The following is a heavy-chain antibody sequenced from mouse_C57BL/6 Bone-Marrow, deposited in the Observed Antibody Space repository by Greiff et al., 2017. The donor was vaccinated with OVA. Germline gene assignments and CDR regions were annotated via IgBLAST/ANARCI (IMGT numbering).Heavy chain of an antibody. Sequence: VQLQQSGAELVRPGASVKLSCKASGYTFTDYYINWVKQRPGQGLEWIARIYPGSGNTYYNEKFKGKATLTAEKSSSTAYMQLSSLTSEDSAVYFCARDRDAYWGQGTLVTVSA. J-gene: IGHJ3*01. V-gene: IGHV1-76*01. CDR2: IYPGSGNT. CDR3: ARDRDAY. D-gene: IGHD3-3*01. CDR1: GYTFTDYY.